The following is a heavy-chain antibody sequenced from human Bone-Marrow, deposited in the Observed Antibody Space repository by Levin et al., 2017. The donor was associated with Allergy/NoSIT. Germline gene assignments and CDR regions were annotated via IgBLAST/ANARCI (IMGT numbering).Heavy chain of an antibody. J-gene: IGHJ3*02. V-gene: IGHV3-30*18. CDR1: GITFSSQG. Sequence: GESLKISCAVSGITFSSQGMHWVRQAPGKGLEWVAVISYDGRNEYYADSVKGRFTISRDNSQNTLWLQMNSLRAEDTALYYCAKVRRGLDAFDIWGQGTMVTVSS. CDR2: ISYDGRNE. D-gene: IGHD3/OR15-3a*01. CDR3: AKVRRGLDAFDI.